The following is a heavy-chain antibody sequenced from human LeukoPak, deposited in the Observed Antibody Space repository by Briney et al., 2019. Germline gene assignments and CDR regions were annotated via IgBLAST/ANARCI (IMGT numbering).Heavy chain of an antibody. CDR1: GGSISSGGYY. CDR2: IYHSGST. J-gene: IGHJ3*02. D-gene: IGHD3-3*01. CDR3: ARDQSRIRNFWSGYYENDAFDI. Sequence: SETLSLTCTVSGGSISSGGYYWSWIRQPPGKGLEWIGYIYHSGSTYYNPSLKSRVTISVDRSKNQFSLKLSSVTAADTAVYYRARDQSRIRNFWSGYYENDAFDIWGQGTMVTVSS. V-gene: IGHV4-30-2*01.